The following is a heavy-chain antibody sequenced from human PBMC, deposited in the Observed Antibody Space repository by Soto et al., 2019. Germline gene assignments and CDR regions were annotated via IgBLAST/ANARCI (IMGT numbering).Heavy chain of an antibody. D-gene: IGHD3-10*01. CDR3: AHEIMYYYGSGRYTDAFDI. Sequence: QITLKESGPTLVKPTQTLTLTCTFSGFSLSTSGVGVGWIRQPPGKALEWLALIYWDDDKRYSPSLKSRLTITKDTAKNQVVLTLTNMEPVDTATYYCAHEIMYYYGSGRYTDAFDIWGQGTLVTVSS. V-gene: IGHV2-5*02. J-gene: IGHJ3*02. CDR1: GFSLSTSGVG. CDR2: IYWDDDK.